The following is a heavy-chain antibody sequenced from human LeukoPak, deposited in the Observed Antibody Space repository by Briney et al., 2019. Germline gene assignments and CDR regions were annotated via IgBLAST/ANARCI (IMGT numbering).Heavy chain of an antibody. V-gene: IGHV1-69*05. J-gene: IGHJ6*03. CDR2: IIPIFGTA. CDR3: ARVGDCSGGSCYPRRNYYMDV. D-gene: IGHD2-15*01. Sequence: ASVKVSCKASGGTFSSYAISWVRQAPGQGLEWMGGIIPIFGTANYAQKFQGRVTITTDESTSTAYMELSSLRSEEPAVYYCARVGDCSGGSCYPRRNYYMDVWGKGTTVTVSS. CDR1: GGTFSSYA.